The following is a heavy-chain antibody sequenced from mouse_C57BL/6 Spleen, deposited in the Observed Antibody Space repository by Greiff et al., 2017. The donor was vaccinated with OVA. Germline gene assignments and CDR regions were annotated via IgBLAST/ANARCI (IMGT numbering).Heavy chain of an antibody. J-gene: IGHJ2*01. V-gene: IGHV1-52*01. CDR3: ARSGYSNYFDY. CDR1: GYTFTSYW. D-gene: IGHD2-5*01. Sequence: QVQLQQPGAELVRPGSSVKLSCKASGYTFTSYWMHWVKQRPIQGLEWIGNIDPSDSETHYNQKFKDKATLTVDKSSSTAYMQLSSLTSEDSAFYYCARSGYSNYFDYWGQGTTLTVSS. CDR2: IDPSDSET.